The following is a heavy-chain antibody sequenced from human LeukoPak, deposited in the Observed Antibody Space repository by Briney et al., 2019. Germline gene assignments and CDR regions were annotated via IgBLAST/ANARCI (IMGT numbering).Heavy chain of an antibody. CDR1: GGSISSGSYY. J-gene: IGHJ4*02. CDR2: IYTTGST. V-gene: IGHV4-61*02. Sequence: PSETLSLTCTVSGGSISSGSYYWSWIRQPAGKGLDWIGRIYTTGSTNYNPSLKSRVTISVDTSKNQFSLKLSSVTAADTAVYYCARGPPIGGDYWGQGTLVTVSS. D-gene: IGHD1-26*01. CDR3: ARGPPIGGDY.